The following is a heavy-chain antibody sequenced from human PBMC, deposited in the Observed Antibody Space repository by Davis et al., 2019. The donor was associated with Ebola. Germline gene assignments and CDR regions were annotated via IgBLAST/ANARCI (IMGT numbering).Heavy chain of an antibody. J-gene: IGHJ6*02. CDR2: IRSKGYGGKT. D-gene: IGHD6-13*01. CDR3: TRDLKQPPPSYYYGMDV. V-gene: IGHV3-49*04. Sequence: GESLKISCAASGFTFSSNSMNWVRQAPGKGLEWVGFIRSKGYGGKTEYAASVKGRFTISRDDSKSIAYLQMNSLKTEDTAVYYCTRDLKQPPPSYYYGMDVWGQGTTVTVS. CDR1: GFTFSSNS.